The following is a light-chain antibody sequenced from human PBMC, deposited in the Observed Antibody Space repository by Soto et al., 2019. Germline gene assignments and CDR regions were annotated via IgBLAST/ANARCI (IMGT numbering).Light chain of an antibody. CDR3: TSYAGSNIPVL. Sequence: QSVLTQPPSASGSPGQSVTISCTGASSDVGGYNFVSWYQQYPGKAPKLLIYEVTMRPSGVPDRFSGSKSGNTASLTVSGLQAEDEADYYCTSYAGSNIPVLFGGGTKLTVL. J-gene: IGLJ3*02. V-gene: IGLV2-8*01. CDR2: EVT. CDR1: SSDVGGYNF.